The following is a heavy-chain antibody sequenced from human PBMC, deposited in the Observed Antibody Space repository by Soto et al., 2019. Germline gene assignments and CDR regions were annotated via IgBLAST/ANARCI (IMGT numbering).Heavy chain of an antibody. CDR1: GGSISSGGFS. Sequence: SETLSLTCAVSGGSISSGGFSWTWIRQPPGKGLEFIGYIYYSGGTYYNPSLKSRVTISVDRSKNQFSLRLSSVTAADTAVYYCARDYDYVRGNYFDYWGQGTLVTVSS. D-gene: IGHD3-16*01. V-gene: IGHV4-30-2*01. CDR2: IYYSGGT. CDR3: ARDYDYVRGNYFDY. J-gene: IGHJ4*02.